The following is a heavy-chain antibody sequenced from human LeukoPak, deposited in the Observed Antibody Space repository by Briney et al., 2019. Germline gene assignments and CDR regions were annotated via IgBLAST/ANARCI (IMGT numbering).Heavy chain of an antibody. CDR1: GFTFRTYG. D-gene: IGHD6-13*01. CDR2: IRTDGGEK. J-gene: IGHJ4*02. V-gene: IGHV3-30*02. CDR3: ARIGYSTSWANFDY. Sequence: PGGSLRLSCAASGFTFRTYGMHWVRQAPGRGLEWVASIRTDGGEKYHAASVQGRFSISRDNSKNTQYLQMDSPRAEDTALYYCARIGYSTSWANFDYWGQGTLVTVSS.